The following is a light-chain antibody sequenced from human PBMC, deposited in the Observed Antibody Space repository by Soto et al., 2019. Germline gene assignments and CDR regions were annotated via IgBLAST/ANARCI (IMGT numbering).Light chain of an antibody. V-gene: IGKV3D-20*01. J-gene: IGKJ4*01. Sequence: EIVLTQSPATLSLSPGERATLSCGASRSVSSSYLAWYQQKPGLAPRLLIYDASSRATGIPDRFSGSGSGTDFTLTISRLEPEDFAVYYCQQYGSSPLTSGGGTKVDIK. CDR2: DAS. CDR3: QQYGSSPLT. CDR1: RSVSSSY.